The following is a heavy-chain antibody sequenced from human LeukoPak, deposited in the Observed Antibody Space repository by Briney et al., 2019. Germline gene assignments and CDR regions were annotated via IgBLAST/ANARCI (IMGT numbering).Heavy chain of an antibody. CDR1: GFTFSTYA. CDR3: AKGSHGVVVIAIGI. V-gene: IGHV3-23*01. D-gene: IGHD2-21*01. J-gene: IGHJ4*02. Sequence: GGSLRLSCAASGFTFSTYAMSWVRPAPGKGLEWVSTISGSGGSTYYADSVKGRFTISRDNSKNTLYLQMNNLRAGDTAVYYCAKGSHGVVVIAIGIWGQGTLVTVSS. CDR2: ISGSGGST.